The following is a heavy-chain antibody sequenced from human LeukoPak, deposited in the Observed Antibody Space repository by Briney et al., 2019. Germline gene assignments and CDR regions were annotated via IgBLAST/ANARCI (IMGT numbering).Heavy chain of an antibody. CDR3: AKDSSYGSGSYYKGDYYFDY. CDR1: GFTFDDYT. Sequence: PGGSLRLSCAASGFTFDDYTMHWVRQAPGKGLEWVSLISWDGGSTYYADSVKGRFTISRDNSKNSLYLQMNSLRTEDTALYYCAKDSSYGSGSYYKGDYYFDYWGQGTLVTASS. V-gene: IGHV3-43*01. D-gene: IGHD3-10*01. CDR2: ISWDGGST. J-gene: IGHJ4*02.